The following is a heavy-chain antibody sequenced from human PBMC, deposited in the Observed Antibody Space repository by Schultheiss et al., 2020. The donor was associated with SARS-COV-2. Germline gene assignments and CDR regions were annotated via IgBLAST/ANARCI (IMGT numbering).Heavy chain of an antibody. Sequence: ASVKVSCKASGYTFTAYYVHWVRQAPGQGLEWMGWINPNSGGTNYAQKFQGRVTMTRDTSISTAYMELSRLRSDDTAVYYCARDTAWNDLDYWGQGTLVTVSS. CDR3: ARDTAWNDLDY. CDR2: INPNSGGT. CDR1: GYTFTAYY. V-gene: IGHV1-2*02. D-gene: IGHD1-1*01. J-gene: IGHJ4*02.